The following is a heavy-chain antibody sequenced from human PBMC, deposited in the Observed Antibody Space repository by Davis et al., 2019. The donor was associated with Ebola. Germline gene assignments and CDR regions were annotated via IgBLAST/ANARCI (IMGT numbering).Heavy chain of an antibody. Sequence: SETLSLTCTVSGGSISSYYWSWIRQPPGKGLEWIGYIYYSGSTNYNPSLKTRVTISLGTSKNHLSLRLTSVTAADTAVYYCARGNCTGGVCGYDALDFWGQGTMVTVSS. CDR3: ARGNCTGGVCGYDALDF. CDR1: GGSISSYY. J-gene: IGHJ3*01. V-gene: IGHV4-59*01. CDR2: IYYSGST. D-gene: IGHD2-8*02.